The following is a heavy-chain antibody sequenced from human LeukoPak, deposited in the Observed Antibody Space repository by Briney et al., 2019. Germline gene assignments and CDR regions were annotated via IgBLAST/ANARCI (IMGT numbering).Heavy chain of an antibody. V-gene: IGHV4-59*01. CDR3: ARGGGVSVSYYYYYYYMDV. CDR2: IYYSGST. CDR1: GGSISSYY. D-gene: IGHD1-26*01. Sequence: PSETLSLTCTVSGGSISSYYWSWIRQPPGKGLEWIGYIYYSGSTNYNPSLKSRVTISVDTSKNQFSLKLSSVTAADTAVYYCARGGGVSVSYYYYYYYMDVWGKGTTVTISS. J-gene: IGHJ6*03.